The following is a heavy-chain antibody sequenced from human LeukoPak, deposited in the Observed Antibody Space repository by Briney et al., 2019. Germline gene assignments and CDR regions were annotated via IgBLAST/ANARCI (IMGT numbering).Heavy chain of an antibody. V-gene: IGHV4-34*01. Sequence: SETLSLTCAVYGGSFSGYYWSWIRQPPGKGLEWIGEINHSGSTNYNPSLKSRVTISVDTSKNQFSLKLSSVTAADTAVYYCARGRGLLGYWGQGTLVTVSS. J-gene: IGHJ4*02. CDR3: ARGRGLLGY. CDR2: INHSGST. D-gene: IGHD3/OR15-3a*01. CDR1: GGSFSGYY.